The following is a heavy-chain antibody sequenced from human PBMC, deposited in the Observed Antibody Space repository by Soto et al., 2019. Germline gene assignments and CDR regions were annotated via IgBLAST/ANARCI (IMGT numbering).Heavy chain of an antibody. V-gene: IGHV1-69*01. D-gene: IGHD2-2*01. CDR3: AREDIVVVPAAIRYYYYYGMDV. Sequence: QVQLVQSGAEVKKPGSSVKVSCKASGGTFSSYAISWVRQAPGQGLEWKGGIIPIFGTANYAQKFQGRVTITADESTSTAYMELSSLRSEDTAVYYCAREDIVVVPAAIRYYYYYGMDVWGQGTTVTVSS. CDR2: IIPIFGTA. CDR1: GGTFSSYA. J-gene: IGHJ6*02.